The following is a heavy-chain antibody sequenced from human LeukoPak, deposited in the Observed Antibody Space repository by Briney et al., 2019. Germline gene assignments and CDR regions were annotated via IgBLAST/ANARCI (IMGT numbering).Heavy chain of an antibody. V-gene: IGHV4-59*07. CDR1: GGSISSYY. Sequence: SDTLSLTCTVSGGSISSYYWSWIRQPPGKGLEWIGYIYYSGSTNYNPSLKRRVTISVDTSKNQFSLKLSSVTAADTAVYYCARSYVLHSGLDYWGQGTLVTVSS. J-gene: IGHJ4*02. CDR2: IYYSGST. D-gene: IGHD3-16*01. CDR3: ARSYVLHSGLDY.